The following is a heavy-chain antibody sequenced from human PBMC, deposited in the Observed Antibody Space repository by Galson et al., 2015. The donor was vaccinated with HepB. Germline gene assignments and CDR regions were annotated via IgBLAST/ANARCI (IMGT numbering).Heavy chain of an antibody. CDR1: GGTFSSYA. V-gene: IGHV1-69*13. CDR3: ARERAGEMATILSPPFDY. CDR2: IIPIFGTA. Sequence: SVKVSCKASGGTFSSYAISWVRQAPGQGLEWMGGIIPIFGTANYAQKFQGRVTITADESTSTAYMELSSLRSEDTAVYYCARERAGEMATILSPPFDYWGQGTLVTVSS. J-gene: IGHJ4*02. D-gene: IGHD5-24*01.